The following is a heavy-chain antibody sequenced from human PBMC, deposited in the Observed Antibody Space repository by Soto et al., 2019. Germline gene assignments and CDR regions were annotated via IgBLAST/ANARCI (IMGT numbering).Heavy chain of an antibody. CDR1: GYMFTSYG. V-gene: IGHV1-18*01. D-gene: IGHD4-17*01. Sequence: ASVKVSCKTSGYMFTSYGFSWVRQAPGQGLEWMGRINAYNGDTNYAQKVKGRVTMTTDTSTSTAYMELRSLRSDDTAVYYCARGLGCVYYGDYCYLDYWG. CDR2: INAYNGDT. CDR3: ARGLGCVYYGDYCYLDY. J-gene: IGHJ4*01.